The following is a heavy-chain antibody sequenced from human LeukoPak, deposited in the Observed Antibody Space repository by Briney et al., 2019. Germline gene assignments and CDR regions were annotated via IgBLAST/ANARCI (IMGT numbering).Heavy chain of an antibody. D-gene: IGHD1-1*01. CDR3: ARRGTGPFDY. V-gene: IGHV3-48*02. J-gene: IGHJ4*02. Sequence: PGGSLRLSCAASGFIFSSYSMNWVRQAPGKGLEWVSYISSGVTTTYYADSVKGRFTISRDNAKNSLYLQMNSLRDEDTAVYYCARRGTGPFDYWSQGTLVTVSS. CDR1: GFIFSSYS. CDR2: ISSGVTTT.